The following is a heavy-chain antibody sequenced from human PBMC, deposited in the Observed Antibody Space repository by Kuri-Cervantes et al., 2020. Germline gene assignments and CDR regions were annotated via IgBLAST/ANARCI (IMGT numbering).Heavy chain of an antibody. CDR3: ARDISSGWYGWFDP. Sequence: SETLSLTCTASGGSISSYYWSWIRQPPGKGLEWIGYIYYSGSTNYNPSLKSRVTISVDTSKNQFSLKLSSVTAADTAVYCCARDISSGWYGWFDPWGQGTLVTVSS. J-gene: IGHJ5*02. D-gene: IGHD6-19*01. V-gene: IGHV4-59*01. CDR2: IYYSGST. CDR1: GGSISSYY.